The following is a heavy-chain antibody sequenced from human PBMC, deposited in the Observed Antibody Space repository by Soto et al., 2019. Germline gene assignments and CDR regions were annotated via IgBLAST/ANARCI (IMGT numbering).Heavy chain of an antibody. J-gene: IGHJ3*02. Sequence: GASVKVSCKASGGTFSSYAFSWVRQAPGQGLEWMGGIIPIFGTAKYAQTFQGRVTITADESTSKAYMELSSLRSEDTAVYYCARASIVREPPYAFDISGKGTMAT. V-gene: IGHV1-69*13. CDR3: ARASIVREPPYAFDI. CDR1: GGTFSSYA. CDR2: IIPIFGTA. D-gene: IGHD3-10*01.